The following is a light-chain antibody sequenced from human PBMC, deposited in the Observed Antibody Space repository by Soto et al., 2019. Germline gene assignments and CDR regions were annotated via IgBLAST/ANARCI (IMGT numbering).Light chain of an antibody. Sequence: DIVLTQSPATLSLSPGERATLSCRASQSVSSYLAWYQQKPGQAPRLLIYDAFNRATGIPDRFSGSGSGTDFTLTISGLEPEDFAVYYCQQRSNWPPESTFGQGTRLESK. CDR2: DAF. V-gene: IGKV3-11*01. J-gene: IGKJ5*01. CDR3: QQRSNWPPEST. CDR1: QSVSSY.